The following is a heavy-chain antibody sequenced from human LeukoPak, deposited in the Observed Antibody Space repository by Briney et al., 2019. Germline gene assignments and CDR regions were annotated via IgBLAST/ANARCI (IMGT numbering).Heavy chain of an antibody. CDR2: IYYSGST. CDR1: GGSISSSSYY. D-gene: IGHD3-22*01. V-gene: IGHV4-39*07. Sequence: SETLSLTCTVSGGSISSSSYYWDWIRQPPGKGLEWIGSIYYSGSTYYNPSLKSRVTISVDTSKNQFSLKLSSVTAADTAVYYCARATLVVGYDSSGSFDYWGQGTLVTVSS. J-gene: IGHJ4*02. CDR3: ARATLVVGYDSSGSFDY.